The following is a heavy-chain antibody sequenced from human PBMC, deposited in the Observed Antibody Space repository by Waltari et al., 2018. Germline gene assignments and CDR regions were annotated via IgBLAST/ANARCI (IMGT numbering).Heavy chain of an antibody. CDR1: GGSFSDYY. J-gene: IGHJ4*02. Sequence: QVPLHQWGAGLLKPSETLSLTCAVYGGSFSDYYWTWVRQPPGKGLEWIGHINHSGSSGYNSSIKSRVTISLDTSNKQFSLKLSSVTAADTAVYYCTRGVNFRGWREDSWGQGTLVTVSS. V-gene: IGHV4-34*01. CDR3: TRGVNFRGWREDS. D-gene: IGHD2-15*01. CDR2: INHSGSS.